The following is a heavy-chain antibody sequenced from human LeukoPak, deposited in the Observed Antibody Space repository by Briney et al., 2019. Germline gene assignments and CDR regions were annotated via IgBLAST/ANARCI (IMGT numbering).Heavy chain of an antibody. CDR1: GFTFSIYA. V-gene: IGHV3-23*01. J-gene: IGHJ4*02. CDR3: ARDFTGALVRGLIHY. D-gene: IGHD3-10*01. CDR2: ISVIGGST. Sequence: PGGSLRLSCAASGFTFSIYAMSCVRQAPGKGLEWVSSISVIGGSTYYADSVRGRFTISRDNSKNTLFLQMASLRTEDTAVYYCARDFTGALVRGLIHYWGQGTLVTVSS.